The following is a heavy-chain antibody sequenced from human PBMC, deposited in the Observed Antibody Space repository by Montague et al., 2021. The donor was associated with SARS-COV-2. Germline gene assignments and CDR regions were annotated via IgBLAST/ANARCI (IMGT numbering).Heavy chain of an antibody. Sequence: SETLSLTCAVYGGSFSGYHWNWIRQPPGKGLGWIGEINHGGITNYNPSLKSRLTISADTSKNQFSLKLTSVAAADTAVYYCARLRDGVVPSPILGVGPYYSYYYMDVWGKGTTVTVSS. CDR3: ARLRDGVVPSPILGVGPYYSYYYMDV. V-gene: IGHV4-34*01. CDR1: GGSFSGYH. J-gene: IGHJ6*03. CDR2: INHGGIT. D-gene: IGHD3-10*01.